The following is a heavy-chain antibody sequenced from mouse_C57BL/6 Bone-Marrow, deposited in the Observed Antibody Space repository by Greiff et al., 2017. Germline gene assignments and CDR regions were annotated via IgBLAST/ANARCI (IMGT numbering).Heavy chain of an antibody. Sequence: QVQLQQPGAELVMPGASVKLSCKASGYTFTSYWMHWVKQRPGQGLEWIGEIDPSDSYTNYNQKFKGKATLTVDKSSSTAYMQLSSLTSEDSAVYYCARWLLSGYFDVWGTGTTVTVSS. CDR3: ARWLLSGYFDV. CDR1: GYTFTSYW. D-gene: IGHD2-3*01. CDR2: IDPSDSYT. V-gene: IGHV1-69*01. J-gene: IGHJ1*03.